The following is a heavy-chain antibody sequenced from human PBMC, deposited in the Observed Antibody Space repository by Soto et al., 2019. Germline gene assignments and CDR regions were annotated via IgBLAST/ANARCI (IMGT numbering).Heavy chain of an antibody. D-gene: IGHD2-8*02. Sequence: LRLSCTASGFTFDTYTMNWLRQAPGRGLEWVSSISATTTYKYYAASVEGRFTISRDNAKNSLYLQTNSLGAEDTAVYYCARGSASKSGHLWYFDLWGRGTLVTVSS. CDR2: ISATTTYK. J-gene: IGHJ2*01. V-gene: IGHV3-21*01. CDR3: ARGSASKSGHLWYFDL. CDR1: GFTFDTYT.